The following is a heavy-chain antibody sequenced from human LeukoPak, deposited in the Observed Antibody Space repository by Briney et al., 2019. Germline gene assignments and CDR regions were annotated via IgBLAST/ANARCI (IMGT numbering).Heavy chain of an antibody. D-gene: IGHD6-19*01. CDR3: ARGAEAETSPLDY. CDR1: GYTFNGYY. Sequence: GASVKVSCKASGYTFNGYYMHWVRQAPGQGLEWMGWINPNSGGTNYAQKFQGRVTMTRDTSISTAYMELSRLRSDDTAVYYCARGAEAETSPLDYWGQGTLVTVSS. CDR2: INPNSGGT. V-gene: IGHV1-2*02. J-gene: IGHJ4*02.